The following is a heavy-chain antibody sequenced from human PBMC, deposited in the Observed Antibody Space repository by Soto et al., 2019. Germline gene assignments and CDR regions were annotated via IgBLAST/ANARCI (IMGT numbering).Heavy chain of an antibody. CDR1: VFTFSSYA. J-gene: IGHJ4*02. D-gene: IGHD3-10*01. CDR3: AKGSYPGRYTDLEY. Sequence: GGSLRLSCAASVFTFSSYAMFLVRQAPGRGLDWVAFISYDGSNVYYSDSVKGRFTISRDSSKNTLYLQMNSLRAEDTAVYYCAKGSYPGRYTDLEYWGQGTMVTVSS. CDR2: ISYDGSNV. V-gene: IGHV3-30*04.